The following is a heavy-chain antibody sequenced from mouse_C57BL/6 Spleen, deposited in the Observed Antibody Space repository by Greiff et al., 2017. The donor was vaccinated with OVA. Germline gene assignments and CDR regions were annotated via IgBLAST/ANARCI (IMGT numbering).Heavy chain of an antibody. CDR1: GYSITSGYY. D-gene: IGHD2-4*01. CDR2: ISYDGSN. Sequence: EVKLMESGPGLVKPSQSLSLTCSVTGYSITSGYYWNWIRQFPGNKLEWMGYISYDGSNNYNPSLKNRISITRDTSKNQFFLKLNSVTTEDTATYYCAREGGGKIYYDYDEHYFDYWGQGTTLTVSS. CDR3: AREGGGKIYYDYDEHYFDY. J-gene: IGHJ2*01. V-gene: IGHV3-6*01.